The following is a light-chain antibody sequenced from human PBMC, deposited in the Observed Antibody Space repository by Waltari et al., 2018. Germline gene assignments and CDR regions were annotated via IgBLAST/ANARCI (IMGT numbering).Light chain of an antibody. Sequence: DTVLTQSPATLSLSPGEIATLSFSASQGVSSDLAWFLQNPGQAPGLLIYDASDRATGIPARFSGSGSGTDFTLTISSLEPEDFAVYYCQQRSNWPFTFGGGTKVEIK. CDR2: DAS. J-gene: IGKJ4*01. CDR3: QQRSNWPFT. CDR1: QGVSSD. V-gene: IGKV3-11*01.